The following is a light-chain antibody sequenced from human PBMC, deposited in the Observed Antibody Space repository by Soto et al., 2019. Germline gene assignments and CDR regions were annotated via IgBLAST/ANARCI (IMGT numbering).Light chain of an antibody. J-gene: IGLJ2*01. CDR3: AAWDDSLSGVV. V-gene: IGLV3-21*02. Sequence: SYELTQAPSVSVAPGQTARITCGGNNIAIKSVHWYQQKPGQAPVLVVYDDGDRPSGIPERFSGSKSGTSASLAISGLRSEDEADYYCAAWDDSLSGVVFGGGTKLTVL. CDR1: NIAIKS. CDR2: DDG.